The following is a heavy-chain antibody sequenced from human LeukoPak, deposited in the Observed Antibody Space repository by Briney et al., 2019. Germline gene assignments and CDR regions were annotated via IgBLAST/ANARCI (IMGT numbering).Heavy chain of an antibody. Sequence: GGSLRLSCAASGFTFSSYEMNWVRQAPGKGLEWVSYISSSGSTIYYADSVKGRFTISRDNAKNSLYLQMNSLRAEDMAVYYCAREYGSGSYYYFDYWGQGTLVTVSS. J-gene: IGHJ4*02. CDR2: ISSSGSTI. V-gene: IGHV3-48*03. D-gene: IGHD3-10*01. CDR3: AREYGSGSYYYFDY. CDR1: GFTFSSYE.